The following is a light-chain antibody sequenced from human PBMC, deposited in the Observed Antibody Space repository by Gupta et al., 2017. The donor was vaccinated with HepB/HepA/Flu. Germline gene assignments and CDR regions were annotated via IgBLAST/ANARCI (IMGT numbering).Light chain of an antibody. CDR1: SNDVGGYNY. Sequence: HSALTQPASVSGSPGQSITISCTGTSNDVGGYNYVSWLQQHPGKAPKLILYSVNNRPSTVSDRFSGSKSGNTASLTISGLQAEDEADYFCTSYTTSLALVFGGGTKLTVL. V-gene: IGLV2-14*03. CDR2: SVN. CDR3: TSYTTSLALV. J-gene: IGLJ3*02.